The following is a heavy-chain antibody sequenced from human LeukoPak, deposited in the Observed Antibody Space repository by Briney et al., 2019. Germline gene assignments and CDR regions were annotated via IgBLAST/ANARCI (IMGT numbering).Heavy chain of an antibody. CDR1: GFTFDGCA. CDR3: AKEGSVCTNGICRYFDY. V-gene: IGHV3-9*01. D-gene: IGHD2-8*01. CDR2: ISWNSGNI. Sequence: PGRSLRLSCAASGFTFDGCAMHWVRQAPGKGLEWVSSISWNSGNIDYADFVRGRFTISRDNAKNSLYLQMNSLEAGDTALYYCAKEGSVCTNGICRYFDYWGQGTLVTVSS. J-gene: IGHJ4*02.